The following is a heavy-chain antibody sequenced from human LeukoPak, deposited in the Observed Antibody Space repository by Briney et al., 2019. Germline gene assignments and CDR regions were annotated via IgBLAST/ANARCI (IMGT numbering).Heavy chain of an antibody. J-gene: IGHJ4*02. CDR1: GDSISSSSSY. V-gene: IGHV4-39*07. Sequence: PSETLSLTCTVSGDSISSSSSYWGWIRQPPGKGLEWIGSIYYSGSTYYNTSLKSRVTISVDTSKNQFSLKLSSVTAADTAVYYCARPHGSGSYYNLNDYWGQGTLVTVSS. CDR2: IYYSGST. CDR3: ARPHGSGSYYNLNDY. D-gene: IGHD3-10*01.